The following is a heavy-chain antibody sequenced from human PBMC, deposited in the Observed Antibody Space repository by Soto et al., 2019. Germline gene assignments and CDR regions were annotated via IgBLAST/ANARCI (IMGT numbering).Heavy chain of an antibody. J-gene: IGHJ4*02. D-gene: IGHD2-15*01. V-gene: IGHV1-18*01. Sequence: QVPLVQSGAEVRKPGASVKVSCKASGYPFTSFGISWVRQAPGQGLEWMGWISGYNGNTNYAPSLQGRVTMTTDTSTSTAYMELRSLRSDDTAVYYCARDRGSIYWYYFFDYWGQGTLVTVSS. CDR2: ISGYNGNT. CDR3: ARDRGSIYWYYFFDY. CDR1: GYPFTSFG.